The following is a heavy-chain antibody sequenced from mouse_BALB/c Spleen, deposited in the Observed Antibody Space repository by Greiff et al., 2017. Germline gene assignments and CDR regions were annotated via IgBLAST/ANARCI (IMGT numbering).Heavy chain of an antibody. CDR2: IDPENGDT. CDR3: NFYYRYDAAY. D-gene: IGHD2-14*01. CDR1: GFNIKDYY. V-gene: IGHV14-4*02. J-gene: IGHJ3*01. Sequence: EVQLVESGAELVRSGASVKLSCTASGFNIKDYYMHWVKQRPEQGLEWIGWIDPENGDTEYAPKFQGKATMTADTSSNTAYLQLSSLTSEDTAVYYCNFYYRYDAAYWGQGTLVTVSA.